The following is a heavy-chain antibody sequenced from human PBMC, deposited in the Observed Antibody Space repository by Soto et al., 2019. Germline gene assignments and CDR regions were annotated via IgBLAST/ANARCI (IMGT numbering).Heavy chain of an antibody. CDR1: GFTFSNYA. D-gene: IGHD6-6*01. V-gene: IGHV3-23*01. Sequence: GGSLRLSCAASGFTFSNYAMSWVRQAPGKGLEWVSAISGSGGSTYYADSVKGRFTISRDNSKNTLYLQMNSLRAEDTAVYYCAKEHSSSPWYYYGMDVWGQGTTVTVSS. CDR3: AKEHSSSPWYYYGMDV. J-gene: IGHJ6*02. CDR2: ISGSGGST.